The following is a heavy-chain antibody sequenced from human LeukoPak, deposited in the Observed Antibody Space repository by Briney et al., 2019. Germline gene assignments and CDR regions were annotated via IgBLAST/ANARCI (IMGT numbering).Heavy chain of an antibody. J-gene: IGHJ4*02. CDR3: ARHRTYSDSSAYYSY. CDR1: GYSFTNYW. V-gene: IGHV5-51*01. D-gene: IGHD3-22*01. Sequence: GESLKISCQGSGYSFTNYWIGWVRQMPGKGLEWLGIINPRNSDTKYSPSFEGQVTISADTSSSTAYPQWSSLRASDTAIYYCARHRTYSDSSAYYSYWGQGTLVTVSS. CDR2: INPRNSDT.